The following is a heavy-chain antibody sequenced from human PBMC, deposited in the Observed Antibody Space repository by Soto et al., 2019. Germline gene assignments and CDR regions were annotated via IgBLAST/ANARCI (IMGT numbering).Heavy chain of an antibody. J-gene: IGHJ5*02. CDR1: GYSFTSYW. CDR3: ARQGSSSSISWFDP. Sequence: GESLKISCKASGYSFTSYWIGWVRHVPGKGLEWMGIIYPGDSDTRYGPSFQGQVTISADKSITTAYLQWSSLKASDTAMYYCARQGSSSSISWFDPWGQGTLVTVS. V-gene: IGHV5-51*01. D-gene: IGHD6-6*01. CDR2: IYPGDSDT.